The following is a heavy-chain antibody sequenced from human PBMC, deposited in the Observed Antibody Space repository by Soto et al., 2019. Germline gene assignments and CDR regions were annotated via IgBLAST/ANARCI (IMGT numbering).Heavy chain of an antibody. CDR2: IKSKTDGGTT. CDR1: GFTFSNAW. CDR3: TTEKTAIFGVVIIPG. V-gene: IGHV3-15*01. Sequence: NPGGSLRLSCAASGFTFSNAWMSWVRQAPGKGLERVGRIKSKTDGGTTDYAAPVKGRFTISRDDSKNTLYLQMNSLKTEDTAVYYCTTEKTAIFGVVIIPGWGQGTLVTVSS. J-gene: IGHJ4*02. D-gene: IGHD3-3*01.